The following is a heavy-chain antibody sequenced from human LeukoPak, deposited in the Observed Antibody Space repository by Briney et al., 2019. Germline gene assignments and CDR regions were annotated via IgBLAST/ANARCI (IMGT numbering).Heavy chain of an antibody. V-gene: IGHV4-59*01. CDR3: ARGSSPDEYFQH. D-gene: IGHD6-6*01. Sequence: SETLSLTCTVSGGSISSYHWSWIRQPPGKGLEWIGYIYYSGSTNYNPSLKSRVTISVDTSKNQFSLKLNSVTAADTAVYYCARGSSPDEYFQHWGQGTLVTVSS. J-gene: IGHJ1*01. CDR1: GGSISSYH. CDR2: IYYSGST.